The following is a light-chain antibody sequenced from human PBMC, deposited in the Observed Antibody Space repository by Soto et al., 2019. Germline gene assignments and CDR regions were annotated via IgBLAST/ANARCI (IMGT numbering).Light chain of an antibody. J-gene: IGKJ1*01. CDR3: QQYTRYWT. CDR2: KAS. Sequence: DIRMTQSPSTLSAAVGDRVTIRCRASQSISTWLAWYQQKPGKAPRLLIYKASTLESGVPSRFSGSGSGTEFTITISSLQPDDFATYYCQQYTRYWTFGPGTKVEI. V-gene: IGKV1-5*03. CDR1: QSISTW.